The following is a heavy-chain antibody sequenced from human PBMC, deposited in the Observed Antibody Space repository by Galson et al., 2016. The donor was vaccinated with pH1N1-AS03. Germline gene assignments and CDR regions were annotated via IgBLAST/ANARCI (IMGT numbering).Heavy chain of an antibody. J-gene: IGHJ4*02. CDR3: ASAGYHAPGYHY. Sequence: SETLSLTCAVSGGSMTSPDWWTWVRQPPGKGLEWIGEVHYSGTTSYNPSLNSRVTMSIHKSNNQFSLNLVSVTAADTAVYFCASAGYHAPGYHYWGQGALVTVSS. CDR2: VHYSGTT. V-gene: IGHV4-4*02. CDR1: GGSMTSPDW. D-gene: IGHD3-16*02.